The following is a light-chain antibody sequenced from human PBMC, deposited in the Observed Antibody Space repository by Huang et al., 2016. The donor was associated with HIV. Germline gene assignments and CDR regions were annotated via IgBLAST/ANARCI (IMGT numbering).Light chain of an antibody. CDR1: QSVSNTY. J-gene: IGKJ1*01. Sequence: EIVLTQSPGTLSLSPGERATLSCRASQSVSNTYLAWYQQKPGQAPRLLIYGAASRAPGIPDRFSSVASGTDFTLTINRLEPEDFAVYYCQQYGDSPPTFGQGTKVEIK. V-gene: IGKV3-20*01. CDR2: GAA. CDR3: QQYGDSPPT.